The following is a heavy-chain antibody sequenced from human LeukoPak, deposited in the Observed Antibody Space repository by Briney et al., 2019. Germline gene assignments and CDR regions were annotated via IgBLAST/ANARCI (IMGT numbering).Heavy chain of an antibody. CDR1: GGSISSGSYY. Sequence: SETLSLTCTVSGGSISSGSYYWSWIRQPAGKGLEWIGRIYTSGSTNYNPSLKSRVTISVDTSKNQFSLKLSSVTAADTAVYYCARVNWNAFEYWGQGTLVTVSS. V-gene: IGHV4-61*02. J-gene: IGHJ4*02. CDR3: ARVNWNAFEY. D-gene: IGHD1-1*01. CDR2: IYTSGST.